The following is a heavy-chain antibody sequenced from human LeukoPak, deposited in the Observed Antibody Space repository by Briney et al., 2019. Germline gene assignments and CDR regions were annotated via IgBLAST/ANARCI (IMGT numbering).Heavy chain of an antibody. CDR2: IRSKANSYAT. Sequence: PGGSLRLSCAASGFTFSGSAMHWVRQASGKGLEWVGRIRSKANSYATAYAASVKGRFTISRDNSKNTLYLQMNSLRAEDTAVYYCAKVRWLQWNYFDYWGQGTLVTVSS. J-gene: IGHJ4*02. CDR3: AKVRWLQWNYFDY. CDR1: GFTFSGSA. V-gene: IGHV3-73*01. D-gene: IGHD5-24*01.